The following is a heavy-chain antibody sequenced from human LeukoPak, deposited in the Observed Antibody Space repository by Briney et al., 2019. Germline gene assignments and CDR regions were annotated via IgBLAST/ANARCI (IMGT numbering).Heavy chain of an antibody. CDR3: ARAEAGEDY. D-gene: IGHD3-16*01. CDR2: ISSSGSYI. CDR1: GFTFSSYN. V-gene: IGHV3-21*01. J-gene: IGHJ4*02. Sequence: GGSLRLSCAASGFTFSSYNMNWARQAPGKGLEWVSSISSSGSYIYYADSVKGRFTISRDNAKSSLYLQMNSLRAEDTAVYYCARAEAGEDYWGQGTLVTVSS.